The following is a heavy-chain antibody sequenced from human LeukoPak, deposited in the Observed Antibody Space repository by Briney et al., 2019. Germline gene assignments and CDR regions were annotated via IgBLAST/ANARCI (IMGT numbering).Heavy chain of an antibody. CDR2: IYSGDSDT. CDR1: GYSFTSYW. D-gene: IGHD2-15*01. J-gene: IGHJ5*02. Sequence: GESLKISCKGPGYSFTSYWIGWVRQMPGKGLEWMGIIYSGDSDTRYSPSFQGQVTISADKSISTAYLQWSSLKASDTAMYYCARSPDCSGGSCYSYWFDPWGQGTLVTVSS. V-gene: IGHV5-51*01. CDR3: ARSPDCSGGSCYSYWFDP.